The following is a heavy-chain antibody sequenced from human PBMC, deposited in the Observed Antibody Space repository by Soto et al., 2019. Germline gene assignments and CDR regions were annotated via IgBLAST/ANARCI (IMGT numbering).Heavy chain of an antibody. J-gene: IGHJ6*02. CDR1: GGSFSGYY. V-gene: IGHV4-34*01. D-gene: IGHD6-6*01. CDR3: ASGRGQQLVRRADYYYYYCMDV. CDR2: INHSGST. Sequence: PSETLSLTCAVYGGSFSGYYWSWIRQPPGKGLEWIGEINHSGSTNYNPSLKSRVTISVDTSKNQFSLKLSSVTAADTAVYYCASGRGQQLVRRADYYYYYCMDVWGQGTTVTVSS.